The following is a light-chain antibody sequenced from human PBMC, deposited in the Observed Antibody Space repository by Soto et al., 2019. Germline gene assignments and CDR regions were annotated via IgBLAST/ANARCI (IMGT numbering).Light chain of an antibody. Sequence: DIQVTQSPSSLSASVGDRVTISCHTSHDIGKFLYWYQQRPGKAPQLLIYDVFNLETGVPLRFSGGGAGTDFTLTISSLQPEDIATYHCQQFHNLTWTFGQGTKVDIK. CDR3: QQFHNLTWT. CDR1: HDIGKF. V-gene: IGKV1-33*01. CDR2: DVF. J-gene: IGKJ1*01.